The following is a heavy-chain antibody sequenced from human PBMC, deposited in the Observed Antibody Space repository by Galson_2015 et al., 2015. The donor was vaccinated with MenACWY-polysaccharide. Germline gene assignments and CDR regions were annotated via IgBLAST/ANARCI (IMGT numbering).Heavy chain of an antibody. CDR1: GYTFSSYA. D-gene: IGHD2-15*01. CDR3: ARDSPGYCNFGSCEDLDY. Sequence: SVKVSCKASGYTFSSYAMHWVRQAPGQGLEWMGWINAGNGNTKYSQKLHRVVTIARYTSANTAYLELSSLRSEDTAVYYCARDSPGYCNFGSCEDLDYWGQGSLVTVSS. V-gene: IGHV1-3*01. J-gene: IGHJ4*02. CDR2: INAGNGNT.